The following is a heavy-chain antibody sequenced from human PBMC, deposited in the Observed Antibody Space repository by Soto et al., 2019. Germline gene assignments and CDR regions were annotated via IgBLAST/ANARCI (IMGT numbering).Heavy chain of an antibody. D-gene: IGHD1-26*01. Sequence: GGSLRLSCAASGFTFSNAWMNWVRQALGKGLEWVGRIKSKTDGGTTDYAAPVKGRFTISRDDSKNTLYLQMNSLKTEDTAVYYCTTDVIVGATKSVLWTDYWGQGTLVTVSS. CDR2: IKSKTDGGTT. CDR1: GFTFSNAW. V-gene: IGHV3-15*07. J-gene: IGHJ4*02. CDR3: TTDVIVGATKSVLWTDY.